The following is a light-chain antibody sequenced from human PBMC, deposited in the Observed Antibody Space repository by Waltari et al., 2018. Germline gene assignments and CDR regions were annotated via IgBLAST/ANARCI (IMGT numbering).Light chain of an antibody. CDR3: QHRRNWQGT. CDR1: QSVSNY. CDR2: DAS. J-gene: IGKJ3*01. V-gene: IGKV3-11*01. Sequence: EILLTQSTATLSTSPGERATLSCRASQSVSNYLAWYQQKPGQAPRLLISDASNRATGIPARFSGSGSGTDFTLTISSLEPEDFAVYSCQHRRNWQGTFGPGTKVDI.